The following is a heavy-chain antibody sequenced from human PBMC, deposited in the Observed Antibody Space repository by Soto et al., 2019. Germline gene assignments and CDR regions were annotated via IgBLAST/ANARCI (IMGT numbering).Heavy chain of an antibody. J-gene: IGHJ4*02. Sequence: SVKVSCKASGGTFSSYAISWVRQAPGQGLEWMGRIIPILGIANYAQKFQGRVTITADKSTSTAYMELSSLRSEDTAVYYCAADRELVLRYFDWLSNWGQGTLVTVSS. CDR3: AADRELVLRYFDWLSN. D-gene: IGHD3-9*01. V-gene: IGHV1-69*04. CDR2: IIPILGIA. CDR1: GGTFSSYA.